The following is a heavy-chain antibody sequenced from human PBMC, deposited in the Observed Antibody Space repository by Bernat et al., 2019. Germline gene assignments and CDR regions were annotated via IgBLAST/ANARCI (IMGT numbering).Heavy chain of an antibody. CDR1: GGTFSSYA. CDR3: ARGRGYCSSTSCFLSARGTNWFDP. J-gene: IGHJ5*02. V-gene: IGHV1-69*04. CDR2: IIPILGIA. Sequence: QVQLVQSGAEVKKPGSSVKVSCKASGGTFSSYAISWVRQAPGQGLEWMGRIIPILGIANYAQKFQGRVTITADKSTSTAYMELSSLRSEDTAVYYCARGRGYCSSTSCFLSARGTNWFDPWGQGTLVTVSS. D-gene: IGHD2-2*01.